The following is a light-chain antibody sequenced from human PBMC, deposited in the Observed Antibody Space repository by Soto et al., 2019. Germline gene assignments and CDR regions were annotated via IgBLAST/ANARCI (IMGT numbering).Light chain of an antibody. CDR1: SSNIGNNF. CDR2: DNN. CDR3: GTWDGRLSAYV. J-gene: IGLJ1*01. V-gene: IGLV1-51*01. Sequence: QSVLTQPHSVSAAPGQKVTISCSGTSSNIGNNFVSWYQQLPGTAPKLLIYDNNERPSRIPDRVSGSKSGTSATLGITGLQTWDEGDYYCGTWDGRLSAYVFGSGTKVTVL.